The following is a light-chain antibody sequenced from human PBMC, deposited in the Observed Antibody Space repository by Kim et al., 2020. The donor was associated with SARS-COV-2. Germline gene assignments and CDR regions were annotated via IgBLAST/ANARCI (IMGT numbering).Light chain of an antibody. Sequence: ALGQTVRRTCQGNSLRIYYASWYQQKPGQTPLLVIYGKNNRPSGIPDRFSGSSSGETASLNIAGAQAEDEADYYCNSWDSSGHHLVFGGGTQLTVL. J-gene: IGLJ3*02. CDR2: GKN. CDR1: SLRIYY. V-gene: IGLV3-19*01. CDR3: NSWDSSGHHLV.